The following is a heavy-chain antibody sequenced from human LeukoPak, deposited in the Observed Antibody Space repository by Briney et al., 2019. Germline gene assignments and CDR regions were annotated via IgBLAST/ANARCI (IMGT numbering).Heavy chain of an antibody. CDR2: INPDDGST. D-gene: IGHD4-23*01. CDR1: GFTFRKYW. Sequence: GGSLRLSRTASGFTFRKYWRHWVRQAPGKGLVWVSRINPDDGSTSYADSVKGRFTISRDSAKSTLYLQMNSLRAEDTAVYYCARVDHGGNSDYWGQGTLVTVSA. CDR3: ARVDHGGNSDY. V-gene: IGHV3-74*01. J-gene: IGHJ4*02.